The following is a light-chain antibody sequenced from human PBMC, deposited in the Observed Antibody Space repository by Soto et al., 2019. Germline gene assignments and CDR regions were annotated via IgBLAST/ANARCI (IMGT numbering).Light chain of an antibody. V-gene: IGKV1-39*01. CDR3: QRRYSTFPLT. CDR2: AAS. Sequence: DIQMTQSPSSLSASVGARVTITCRASQGISNYLNWYQHKAGKAPKLLIYAASSLQSGVPSRFSGSGSGTDFTLNISSLQREDFATYYCQRRYSTFPLTFGGGTKVEIK. CDR1: QGISNY. J-gene: IGKJ4*01.